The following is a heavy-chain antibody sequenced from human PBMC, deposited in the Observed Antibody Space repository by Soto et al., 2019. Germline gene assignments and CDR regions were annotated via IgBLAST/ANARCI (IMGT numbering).Heavy chain of an antibody. Sequence: PSETLSLTCTVSGGSISSYYWSWIRQPPGKGLEWIGYIYYSGSTNYNPSLKSRVTISVDTSKNQFSLKLSSVTAADTAVYYCARAKSGYDPTSFDYWGQGTLVTVAS. CDR2: IYYSGST. D-gene: IGHD5-12*01. CDR1: GGSISSYY. V-gene: IGHV4-59*01. CDR3: ARAKSGYDPTSFDY. J-gene: IGHJ4*02.